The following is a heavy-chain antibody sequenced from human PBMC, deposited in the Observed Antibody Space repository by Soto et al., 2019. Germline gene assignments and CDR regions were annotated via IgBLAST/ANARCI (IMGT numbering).Heavy chain of an antibody. D-gene: IGHD6-19*01. Sequence: EVQLVASGGGLIQPGGSLRLSCAASGFTVSSNYMSWVRQAPGKGLEWVSVIYSGGSTYYADSVKGRFTISRDNSKNTLYLQMNSLRAEDTAVYYCASPVAGTSYYYGMDVWGQGTTVTVSS. J-gene: IGHJ6*02. V-gene: IGHV3-53*01. CDR1: GFTVSSNY. CDR3: ASPVAGTSYYYGMDV. CDR2: IYSGGST.